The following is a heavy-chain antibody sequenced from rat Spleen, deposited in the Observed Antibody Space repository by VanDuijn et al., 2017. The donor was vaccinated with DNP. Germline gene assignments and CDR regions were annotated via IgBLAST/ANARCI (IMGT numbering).Heavy chain of an antibody. V-gene: IGHV2S61*01. Sequence: QVQLKESGPGLVQPSQTLSLTCTVSGFSLNIFSVIWVRQPPGKGLEWMGMIWSNGNINYNSALKYRLSISRDTSKSQVFLKMNNLQTEDTAMYFCARSESSYIYGWFAYWGQGTLVTVSS. D-gene: IGHD1-2*01. J-gene: IGHJ3*01. CDR1: GFSLNIFS. CDR2: IWSNGNI. CDR3: ARSESSYIYGWFAY.